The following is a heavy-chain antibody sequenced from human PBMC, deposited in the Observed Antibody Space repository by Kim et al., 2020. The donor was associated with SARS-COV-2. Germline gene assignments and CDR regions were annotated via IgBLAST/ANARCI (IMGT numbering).Heavy chain of an antibody. CDR2: ISYDGSNK. CDR1: GFTFSSYA. D-gene: IGHD3-3*01. Sequence: GGSLRLSCAASGFTFSSYAMHWVRQAPGKGLEWVAVISYDGSNKYYADSVKGRFTISRDNSKNTLYLQMNSLRAEDTAVYYCARDRTNKDYDFWSGYYRSWAGGYMDVWGKGTTVTVSS. CDR3: ARDRTNKDYDFWSGYYRSWAGGYMDV. V-gene: IGHV3-30-3*01. J-gene: IGHJ6*03.